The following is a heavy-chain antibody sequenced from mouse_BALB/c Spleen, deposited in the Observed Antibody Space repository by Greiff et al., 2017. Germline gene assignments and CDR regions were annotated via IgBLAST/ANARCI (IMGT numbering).Heavy chain of an antibody. CDR3: ATMMTTAWFAY. J-gene: IGHJ3*01. D-gene: IGHD2-4*01. CDR1: GYSFSSYW. Sequence: VQLQQSGAELVRPGSSVKISCKASGYSFSSYWMNWVKQRPGQGLEWIGQIYPGDGDTNYNGKFKGKATLTADKSSSTAYMQLSSLTSEDSAVYFCATMMTTAWFAYWGQGTLVTVSA. V-gene: IGHV1-80*01. CDR2: IYPGDGDT.